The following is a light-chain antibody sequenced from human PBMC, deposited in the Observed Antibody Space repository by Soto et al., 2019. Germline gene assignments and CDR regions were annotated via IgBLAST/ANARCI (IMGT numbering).Light chain of an antibody. CDR1: QSISSY. CDR3: QQSYSTPRT. Sequence: DIQMTQSPSSLSASVGDRVTITCRASQSISSYLNWYQQKPGKAPKLLIYAASSLQSGVPSRFSGSGSGTDFTLNISRRQPEDFATYYFQQSYSTPRTFGQGTKVEIK. J-gene: IGKJ1*01. V-gene: IGKV1-39*01. CDR2: AAS.